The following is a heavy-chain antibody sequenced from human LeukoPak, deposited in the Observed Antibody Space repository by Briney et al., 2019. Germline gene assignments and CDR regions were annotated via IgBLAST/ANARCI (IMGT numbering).Heavy chain of an antibody. CDR2: IYHSGST. D-gene: IGHD3-22*01. J-gene: IGHJ6*03. Sequence: SGTLSPTCVVSGGSISSSNWWSWVRQPPGKGLEWIGEIYHSGSTNYNPSLKSRVTISVDTSKNQFSLKLSSVTAADTAVYYCARESRIYYYDSSGYNPGGSYYYYMDVWGKGTTVTVSS. CDR3: ARESRIYYYDSSGYNPGGSYYYYMDV. CDR1: GGSISSSNW. V-gene: IGHV4-4*02.